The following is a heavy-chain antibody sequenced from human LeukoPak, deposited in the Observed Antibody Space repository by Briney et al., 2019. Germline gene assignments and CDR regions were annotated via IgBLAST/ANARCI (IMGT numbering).Heavy chain of an antibody. CDR2: IKQDGSEK. CDR3: ARLGYYGSGVYFDY. J-gene: IGHJ4*02. V-gene: IGHV3-7*01. Sequence: PGGSLRLSCAASGFTFSSYWMHWARQAPGKGLEWVANIKQDGSEKYYVDSVKGRFTISRDNAKNSLYLQMNSLRAEDTAVYYCARLGYYGSGVYFDYWGQGTLVTVSS. CDR1: GFTFSSYW. D-gene: IGHD3-10*01.